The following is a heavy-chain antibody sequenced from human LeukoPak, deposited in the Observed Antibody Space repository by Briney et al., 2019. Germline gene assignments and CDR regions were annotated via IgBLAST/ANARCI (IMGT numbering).Heavy chain of an antibody. J-gene: IGHJ5*02. CDR1: GGSISSGGYY. D-gene: IGHD2-15*01. CDR3: ARSLAGVVAATIWFVP. V-gene: IGHV4-31*03. CDR2: IYYSGST. Sequence: SETLSLTCTVSGGSISSGGYYWSWIRQHPGKGLEWIGYIYYSGSTYYNPSLKSRVTISVDTSKNQFSLKLSSVTAADTAVYYCARSLAGVVAATIWFVPWGQGTLVTVSS.